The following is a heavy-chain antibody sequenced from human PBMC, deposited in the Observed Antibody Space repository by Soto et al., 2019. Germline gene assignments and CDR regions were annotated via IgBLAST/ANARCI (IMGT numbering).Heavy chain of an antibody. J-gene: IGHJ4*02. V-gene: IGHV3-7*01. CDR3: ATNHY. CDR2: INQDGSEK. Sequence: EVQLVESGGGLVHPGGSLRLSCAASGFTFNNYWMTWVRQAPGKGLEWVVNINQDGSEKYYVDSVKGRFTISRDNAKSSLHLQMSSLGAEDTAVYYCATNHYWGQGSLVTVSS. CDR1: GFTFNNYW.